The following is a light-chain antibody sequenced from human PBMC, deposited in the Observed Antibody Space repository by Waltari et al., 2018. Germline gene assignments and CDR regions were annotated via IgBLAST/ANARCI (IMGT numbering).Light chain of an antibody. CDR3: QQYFRAPYT. J-gene: IGKJ2*01. Sequence: DIVLTQSPDSLAVSLGERATIHCKSSQSVLYSSRAKNYLTWYQQTPGQPPKLLISCASARGSGVPGRFSGSGSGTDFTLTISSLQAEDVAVYYCQQYFRAPYTFGQGTKLEIK. CDR1: QSVLYSSRAKNY. V-gene: IGKV4-1*01. CDR2: CAS.